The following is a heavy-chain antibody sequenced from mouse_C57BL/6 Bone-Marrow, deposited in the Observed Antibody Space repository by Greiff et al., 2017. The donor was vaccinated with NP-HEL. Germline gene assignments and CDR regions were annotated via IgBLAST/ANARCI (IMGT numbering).Heavy chain of an antibody. CDR1: GYTFTSYW. CDR2: IDPSDSYT. J-gene: IGHJ2*01. CDR3: AIDGYYPDY. Sequence: QVQLQQPGAELVKPGASVKLSCKASGYTFTSYWMQWVKQRPGQGLEWIGEIDPSDSYTNYNQKFKGKATLTVDTSSRTAYMQLSSLTSEDSAVYYCAIDGYYPDYGGQGTTLTVSS. D-gene: IGHD2-3*01. V-gene: IGHV1-50*01.